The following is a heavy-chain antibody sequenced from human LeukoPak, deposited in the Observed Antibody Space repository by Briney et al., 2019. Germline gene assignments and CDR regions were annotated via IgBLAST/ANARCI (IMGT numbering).Heavy chain of an antibody. Sequence: ASVKVSCKASGYTFTGYYIYWVRQAPGQGLEWMGWINPNSGDTNYAQKFQGRVTMTRDTFISTAYMELSRLTSDDTAVYYCTKDPTRGSWGQGTLVTVSS. D-gene: IGHD6-25*01. CDR1: GYTFTGYY. CDR3: TKDPTRGS. J-gene: IGHJ5*02. CDR2: INPNSGDT. V-gene: IGHV1-2*02.